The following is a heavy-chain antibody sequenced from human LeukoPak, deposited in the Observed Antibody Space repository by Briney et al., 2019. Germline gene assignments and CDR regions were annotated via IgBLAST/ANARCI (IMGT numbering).Heavy chain of an antibody. CDR2: INPSGGST. D-gene: IGHD6-13*01. Sequence: ASVKVSCKASGYTFTSYYMHWVRQAPGQGLEWMGIINPSGGSTSYAQKFQGRVTMTRDMSTSTVYMELSSLGSEDTAVYYCARDRYGAAAGTGFDYWGQGTLVTVSS. CDR3: ARDRYGAAAGTGFDY. V-gene: IGHV1-46*01. J-gene: IGHJ4*02. CDR1: GYTFTSYY.